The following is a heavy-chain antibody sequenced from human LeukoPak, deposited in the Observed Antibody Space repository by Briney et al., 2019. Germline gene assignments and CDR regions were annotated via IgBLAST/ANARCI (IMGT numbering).Heavy chain of an antibody. CDR2: IYTSGST. J-gene: IGHJ6*03. CDR3: ARDTRNIVVVPAAMHYYYYYMDV. V-gene: IGHV4-4*07. CDR1: GGSISSYY. Sequence: PSETLSLTCTVSGGSISSYYWSWIRQPAGKGLEWIGRIYTSGSTNYNPSLKSLVTMSVDTSKNQFSLKLSSVTAADTAVYYCARDTRNIVVVPAAMHYYYYYMDVWGKGTTVTISS. D-gene: IGHD2-2*01.